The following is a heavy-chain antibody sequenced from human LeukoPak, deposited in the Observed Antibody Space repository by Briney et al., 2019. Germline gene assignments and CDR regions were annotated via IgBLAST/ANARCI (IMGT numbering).Heavy chain of an antibody. CDR1: GGTFSSYA. J-gene: IGHJ5*02. CDR3: ARNPTSSGWYSAWFDP. V-gene: IGHV1-69*13. CDR2: IIPIFGTA. D-gene: IGHD6-19*01. Sequence: SVKVSCKASGGTFSSYAISWVRQAPGQGLEWMGGIIPIFGTANYAQKFQGRVTITADESTSTAYMELSSLRSEDTAVYYCARNPTSSGWYSAWFDPWGQGTLVTVSS.